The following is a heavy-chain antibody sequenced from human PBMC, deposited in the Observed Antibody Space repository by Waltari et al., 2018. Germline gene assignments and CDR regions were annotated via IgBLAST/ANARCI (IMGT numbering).Heavy chain of an antibody. V-gene: IGHV3-48*03. Sequence: QLVESGGGLVQPGGSLRLSCAASGFLFNTYEFNWVRQAPGKGLEWVSYIDGSGSAINYLDSVKGRFTNSRDNTENSLFLQMNSLRAEDTAVYYCARETAGCGGDCYDIWGQGTLVTVFS. CDR3: ARETAGCGGDCYDI. D-gene: IGHD2-21*01. CDR2: IDGSGSAI. CDR1: GFLFNTYE. J-gene: IGHJ4*02.